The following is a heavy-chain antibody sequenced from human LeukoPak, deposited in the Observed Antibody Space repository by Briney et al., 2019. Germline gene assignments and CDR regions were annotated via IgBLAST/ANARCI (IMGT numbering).Heavy chain of an antibody. CDR3: ARDCRPDGGTYYAPDAFDF. D-gene: IGHD1-26*01. CDR2: ISSSGSTK. CDR1: GFTFSDYY. Sequence: TGGSLRLSCAASGFTFSDYYMIWIRQAPGKGLEWVSYISSSGSTKKDADSVKGRFTISRDNGKNSLYLQMSSLRAEDTAVYYCARDCRPDGGTYYAPDAFDFWGQGTMVTVSS. J-gene: IGHJ3*01. V-gene: IGHV3-11*04.